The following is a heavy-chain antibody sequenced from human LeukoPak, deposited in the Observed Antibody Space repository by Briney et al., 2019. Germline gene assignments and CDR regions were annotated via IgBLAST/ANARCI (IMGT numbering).Heavy chain of an antibody. CDR3: ARVPDRGSYFRYFQH. CDR1: GYTFTSYG. V-gene: IGHV1-18*01. D-gene: IGHD1-26*01. Sequence: ASVKVSCKASGYTFTSYGISWVRQAPGQGLEWMGWISAYNGNTNYAQKLQGRVTMTTDTSTSTAYMELSSPRSEDTAVYYCARVPDRGSYFRYFQHWGQGTLVTVSS. J-gene: IGHJ1*01. CDR2: ISAYNGNT.